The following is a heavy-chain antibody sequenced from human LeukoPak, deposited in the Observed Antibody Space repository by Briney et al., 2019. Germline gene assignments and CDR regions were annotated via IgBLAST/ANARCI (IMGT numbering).Heavy chain of an antibody. J-gene: IGHJ4*02. CDR1: GYSSTNYC. CDR2: IDPSDSYT. V-gene: IGHV5-10-1*01. CDR3: ARRDRVVGSGSYSD. Sequence: GESLKIPCKASGYSSTNYCISWVRQMPRKGRVWLGRIDPSDSYTNSSPPFQGHVTISADKSISTAYLQWSSLKASDTAMYYCARRDRVVGSGSYSDWGQGTLVTVSS. D-gene: IGHD3-10*01.